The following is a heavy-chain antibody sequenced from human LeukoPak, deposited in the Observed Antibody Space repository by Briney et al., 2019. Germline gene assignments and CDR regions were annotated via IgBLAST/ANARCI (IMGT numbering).Heavy chain of an antibody. J-gene: IGHJ4*02. CDR3: ARVHDSSGYYYFDY. CDR1: GFTFSSYA. V-gene: IGHV3-30*04. D-gene: IGHD3-22*01. Sequence: GGSLRLSCAASGFTFSSYAMHWVRQAPGKGLEWVAVISYDGSNKYYADSVKGRFTISRDNSKNTLYLQMNSLRAEDTAVYYCARVHDSSGYYYFDYWGQGTLVTVSS. CDR2: ISYDGSNK.